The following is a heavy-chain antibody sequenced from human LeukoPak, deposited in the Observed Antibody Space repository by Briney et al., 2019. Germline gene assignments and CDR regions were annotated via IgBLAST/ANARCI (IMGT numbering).Heavy chain of an antibody. CDR3: TRDARCCHSSGCWKPIDY. CDR2: INSHGTGT. Sequence: GWSLGLYCEAYGFNFRDSCMHWIRHAPGQGPLWASRINSHGTGTYTDFVGCPFTISRDNANNTLYLQMDSLRTDDTAVYYCTRDARCCHSSGCWKPIDYWGQGALVTVSS. CDR1: GFNFRDSC. D-gene: IGHD3-22*01. V-gene: IGHV3-74*01. J-gene: IGHJ4*02.